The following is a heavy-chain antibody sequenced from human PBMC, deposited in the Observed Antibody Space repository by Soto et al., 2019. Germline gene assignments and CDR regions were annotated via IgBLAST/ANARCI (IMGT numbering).Heavy chain of an antibody. V-gene: IGHV4-30-4*01. CDR1: GGSIGSGDYY. D-gene: IGHD3-10*01. Sequence: SGTLPLTGTVSGGSIGSGDYYWSWIRQPPGKALEWIGYIYYSGSTYYKPSLKSRVSISVDTSKNQFSLKLSSVTAADTAVYYCARHGSGSYYNNWFDPWGQGTLVTVFS. CDR2: IYYSGST. CDR3: ARHGSGSYYNNWFDP. J-gene: IGHJ5*02.